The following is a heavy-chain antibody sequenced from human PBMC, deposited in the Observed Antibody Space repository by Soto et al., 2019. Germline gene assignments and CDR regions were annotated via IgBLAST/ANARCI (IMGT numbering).Heavy chain of an antibody. D-gene: IGHD5-12*01. J-gene: IGHJ6*02. CDR2: INPNSGGT. CDR1: GYTFTGYY. Sequence: QVQLVQSGAEVKKPGASVKVSCKASGYTFTGYYMHWVRQAPGQGLEWMGWINPNSGGTNYAQKFQGRVTTTRDTSISTAYMERSRLRSDDTAVYYCAGRLRPVEGGYYYGMDVWGQGTTVTVSS. CDR3: AGRLRPVEGGYYYGMDV. V-gene: IGHV1-2*02.